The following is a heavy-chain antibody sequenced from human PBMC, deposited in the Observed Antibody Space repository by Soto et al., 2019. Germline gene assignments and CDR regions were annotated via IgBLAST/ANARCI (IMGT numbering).Heavy chain of an antibody. CDR2: IYSGGST. CDR1: GFTVSSNY. J-gene: IGHJ6*03. D-gene: IGHD3-9*01. Sequence: GGSLRLSCAASGFTVSSNYMSWVRQAPGKGLEWVSVIYSGGSTYYADSVKGRFTISRDNSKNTLYLQMNSLRAEDTAVYYCARSNYDILTGYGHYMDVRGKGTTVTVSS. CDR3: ARSNYDILTGYGHYMDV. V-gene: IGHV3-66*01.